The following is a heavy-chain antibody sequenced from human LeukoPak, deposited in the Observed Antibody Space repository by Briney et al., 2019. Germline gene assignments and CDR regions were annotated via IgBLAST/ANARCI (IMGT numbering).Heavy chain of an antibody. CDR3: ARDFDLDDYSRYDHFDS. J-gene: IGHJ4*02. Sequence: GASVKVSCKASGYIFTDYYIHWVRQAPGQGLEWMGWINPKSGGTKYTQKFQDRVTMTRDTSINTAYMELSRLTSDDTAVYYCARDFDLDDYSRYDHFDSWGQGTLVTVSS. D-gene: IGHD4-11*01. V-gene: IGHV1-2*02. CDR1: GYIFTDYY. CDR2: INPKSGGT.